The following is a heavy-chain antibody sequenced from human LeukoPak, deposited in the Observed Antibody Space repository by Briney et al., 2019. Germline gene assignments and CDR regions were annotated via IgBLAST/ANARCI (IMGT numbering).Heavy chain of an antibody. CDR1: GGSISSYY. CDR2: IYYSGST. Sequence: SETLSLTCTVSGGSISSYYWSWIRQPPGKGLEWIGYIYYSGSTNYNPSLKSRVTISVDTSKNQFSLKLSSVTAADTAVYYCAKGGAPYCSSTSCFIGSYFDYWGQGTLVTVSS. D-gene: IGHD2-2*01. V-gene: IGHV4-59*01. CDR3: AKGGAPYCSSTSCFIGSYFDY. J-gene: IGHJ4*02.